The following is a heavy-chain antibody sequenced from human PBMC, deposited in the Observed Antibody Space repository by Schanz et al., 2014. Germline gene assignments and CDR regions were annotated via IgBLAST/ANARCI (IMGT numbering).Heavy chain of an antibody. V-gene: IGHV4-4*02. J-gene: IGHJ4*02. CDR2: INNSGST. CDR1: GGFISSINW. D-gene: IGHD2-2*01. CDR3: ARDERDLPRSLFVF. Sequence: QVQLQESGPGLVKPSGTLSLTCAVSGGFISSINWWSWVRQSPGTGREWIGEINNSGSTNYNPSRKSRVTIPLDKSKRQFSLTLNAVTAADTAVYYCARDERDLPRSLFVFWGQGTLVTVSS.